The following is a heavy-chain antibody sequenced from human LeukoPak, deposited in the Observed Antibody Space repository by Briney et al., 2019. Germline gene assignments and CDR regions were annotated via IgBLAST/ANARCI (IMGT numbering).Heavy chain of an antibody. D-gene: IGHD3-22*01. CDR3: ARHPVSEYYYDSSGYFH. CDR2: IYPGDSDT. Sequence: GESLKISCKGSGYSFTSYWIGWVRQMPGKGLEWMGIIYPGDSDTRYSPSFQGQVTISADKSISIAYLQWSSLKASDTAMYYCARHPVSEYYYDSSGYFHWGQGTLVTVSS. V-gene: IGHV5-51*01. J-gene: IGHJ4*02. CDR1: GYSFTSYW.